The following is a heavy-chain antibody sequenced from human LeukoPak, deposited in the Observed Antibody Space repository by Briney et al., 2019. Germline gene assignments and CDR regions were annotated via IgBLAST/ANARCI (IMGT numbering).Heavy chain of an antibody. Sequence: ASVKVSCKASGYTFTSYGISWVRQAPGQGLEWMGWISAYNGNTNYAQKLQGRVTMTTDTSTSTAYMEMGSLRSDDTVVYYCARVGSGIYYYYYMDVWGKGTTVTVSS. V-gene: IGHV1-18*01. J-gene: IGHJ6*03. CDR3: ARVGSGIYYYYYMDV. D-gene: IGHD6-19*01. CDR2: ISAYNGNT. CDR1: GYTFTSYG.